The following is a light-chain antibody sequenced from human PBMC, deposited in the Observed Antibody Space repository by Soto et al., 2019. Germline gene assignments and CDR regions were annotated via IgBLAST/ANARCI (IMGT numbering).Light chain of an antibody. Sequence: QSVLTQPASVSGSPGQSITISCTGTSSDVGSYNLVSWYQQHPGKAPTLMIYEVSERPSGVSNRFSGSKSGNTASLTISGLQTEDEADYYCCSYGGSTTYVFGTGTKLTVL. CDR2: EVS. CDR1: SSDVGSYNL. V-gene: IGLV2-23*02. J-gene: IGLJ1*01. CDR3: CSYGGSTTYV.